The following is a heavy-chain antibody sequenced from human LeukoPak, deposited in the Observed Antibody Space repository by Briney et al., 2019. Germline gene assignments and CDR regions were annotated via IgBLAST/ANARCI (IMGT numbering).Heavy chain of an antibody. V-gene: IGHV4-59*08. D-gene: IGHD7-27*01. Sequence: SDTLSLTCTVSGGSISSSYWSWIRQPPGKGLEWIGYIHYSGSTNYNPSLKSRATISVDTSKAHFSLKLSSATATDTAAYYCARHDPGWFDTWGQGTLVTVSS. CDR1: GGSISSSY. J-gene: IGHJ5*02. CDR2: IHYSGST. CDR3: ARHDPGWFDT.